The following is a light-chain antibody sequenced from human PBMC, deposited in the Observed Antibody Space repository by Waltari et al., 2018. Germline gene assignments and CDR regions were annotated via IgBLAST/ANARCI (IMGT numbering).Light chain of an antibody. CDR3: QQYKSWPL. CDR1: QSVSSS. J-gene: IGKJ4*01. CDR2: GAS. V-gene: IGKV3-15*01. Sequence: EIVMTQSPATLSVSPGERATLSCRASQSVSSSLAWYQQKPGQAPRLLIYGASTRATGISARFSGSESGTEFTLTISSLQPEDSAVYYCQQYKSWPLFGGGTKVEIK.